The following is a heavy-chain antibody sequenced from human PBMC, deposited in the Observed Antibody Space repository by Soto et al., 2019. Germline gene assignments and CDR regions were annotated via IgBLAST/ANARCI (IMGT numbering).Heavy chain of an antibody. CDR1: GDSVSSYSAA. CDR3: VRDRYSSSGWFDP. J-gene: IGHJ5*02. D-gene: IGHD3-10*01. CDR2: TYYRSRSFS. V-gene: IGHV6-1*01. Sequence: SQTLSLTCAISGDSVSSYSAAWNWIRQSPSGGLEWLGRTYYRSRSFSDYAESVKSRIIIKPDTSKNQFSLQLKSVTPEDTAVYYCVRDRYSSSGWFDPWGQGTPVTVSS.